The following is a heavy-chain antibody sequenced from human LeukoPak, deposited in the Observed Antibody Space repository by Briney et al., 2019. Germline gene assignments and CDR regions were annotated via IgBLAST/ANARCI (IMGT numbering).Heavy chain of an antibody. CDR3: ARGNPSYSGHEYYFDY. Sequence: GGSLRLSCEASGFTFKTYGMNWVRQAPGKGLEWVSSISGGGAETYYADSVKGRFTISRDNAKNSLYLQMNSLRAEDTAVYYCARGNPSYSGHEYYFDYWGQGTLVTVSS. CDR1: GFTFKTYG. V-gene: IGHV3-21*04. J-gene: IGHJ4*02. CDR2: ISGGGAET. D-gene: IGHD1-26*01.